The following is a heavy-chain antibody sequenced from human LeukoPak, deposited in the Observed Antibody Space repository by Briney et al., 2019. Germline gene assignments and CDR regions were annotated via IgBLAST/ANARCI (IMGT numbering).Heavy chain of an antibody. D-gene: IGHD6-13*01. Sequence: SETLSLTCTVSGGSISSYYWSWIRQPPGKGLEWIGYIYTSGSTNYNPSLKSRVTISVDTSKNQFSLKLSSVTAADTAVYYCARRVAAAGPYYYYMDVWGKGTTVTVSS. CDR1: GGSISSYY. J-gene: IGHJ6*03. V-gene: IGHV4-4*09. CDR3: ARRVAAAGPYYYYMDV. CDR2: IYTSGST.